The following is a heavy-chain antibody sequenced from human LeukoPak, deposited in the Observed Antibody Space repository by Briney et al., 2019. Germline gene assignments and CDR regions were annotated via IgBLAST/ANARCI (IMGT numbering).Heavy chain of an antibody. D-gene: IGHD2-15*01. CDR3: ARVPTAASCSGGGCTHPVPQNLYYYGMDV. Sequence: ASVKVSCKASGYTFTSYGISWVRQAPGQGLEWMGWISAYNGNTNYAQKLQGRVTMTTDTSTSTAYMELRSLRSDDTAVYYCARVPTAASCSGGGCTHPVPQNLYYYGMDVWGQGTTVTVSS. V-gene: IGHV1-18*01. CDR2: ISAYNGNT. J-gene: IGHJ6*02. CDR1: GYTFTSYG.